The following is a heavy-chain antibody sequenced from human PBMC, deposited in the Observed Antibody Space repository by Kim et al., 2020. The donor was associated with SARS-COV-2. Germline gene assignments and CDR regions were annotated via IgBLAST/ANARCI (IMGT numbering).Heavy chain of an antibody. Sequence: SETLSLTCTVSGGSISSSSYYWGWIRQPPGKGLEWIGSIYYSGSTYYNPSLKSRVTISVDTSKNQFSLKLSSVTAADTAVYYCARQLGRGYYDSSGYVLVDWGQGTLVTVSS. CDR3: ARQLGRGYYDSSGYVLVD. V-gene: IGHV4-39*01. D-gene: IGHD3-22*01. J-gene: IGHJ4*02. CDR2: IYYSGST. CDR1: GGSISSSSYY.